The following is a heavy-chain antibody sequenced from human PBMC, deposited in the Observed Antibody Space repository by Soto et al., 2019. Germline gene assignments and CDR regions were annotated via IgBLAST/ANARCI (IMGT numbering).Heavy chain of an antibody. CDR2: ISSSGTYI. CDR3: VRAGHVFALHYYGMDI. V-gene: IGHV3-21*01. D-gene: IGHD3-10*01. Sequence: GGSLRLSCEASGFTFNDYTMDWVRQAPEKGLEWVSSISSSGTYIYYADSVKGRFAISRDNANNVLYLQMDTLRVEDTAVYYCVRAGHVFALHYYGMDIWGQVTTVTVYS. CDR1: GFTFNDYT. J-gene: IGHJ6*02.